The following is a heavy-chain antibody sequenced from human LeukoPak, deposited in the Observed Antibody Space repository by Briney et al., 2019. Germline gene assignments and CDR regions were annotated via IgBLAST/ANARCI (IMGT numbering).Heavy chain of an antibody. V-gene: IGHV3-33*01. CDR3: ARDADYYGSGSYPFDY. Sequence: SGGSLRLSCAASGFTFSSYGMHWVRQAPGKGLEWVAVIWYDGSNKYYADSVKGRFTISRDNSKNTLYLQMNSLRAEDTAVYYCARDADYYGSGSYPFDYWGQGTLVTVSS. CDR2: IWYDGSNK. J-gene: IGHJ4*02. CDR1: GFTFSSYG. D-gene: IGHD3-10*01.